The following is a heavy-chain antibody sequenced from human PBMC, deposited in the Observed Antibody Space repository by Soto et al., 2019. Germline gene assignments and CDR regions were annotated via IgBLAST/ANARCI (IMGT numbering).Heavy chain of an antibody. CDR2: IKQDGSEK. Sequence: EVQLVESGGGLVQPGGSLRLSCAASGFTFSSYWMSWVRQAPGKGLEWVANIKQDGSEKYYVDSVKGRFTISRDNAKNSLYLQMNSLRAEDTAVYYCARDLDSNHCRFFYYYGMDVWGQGTTVTVSS. CDR1: GFTFSSYW. CDR3: ARDLDSNHCRFFYYYGMDV. V-gene: IGHV3-7*05. J-gene: IGHJ6*02. D-gene: IGHD4-4*01.